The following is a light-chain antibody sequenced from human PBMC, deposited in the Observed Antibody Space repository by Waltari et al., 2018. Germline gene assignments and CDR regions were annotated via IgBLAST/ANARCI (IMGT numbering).Light chain of an antibody. J-gene: IGLJ3*02. CDR1: SSDVGSYNL. V-gene: IGLV2-23*01. CDR2: EGS. Sequence: QSALTQPASVSGSPGQSITISCTGTSSDVGSYNLFPWYQQHPGKAPNLMIYEGSKRPSGVSNRFSGSKTGNTASLTISGLQAEDEADYYCCSYAGSSNWVFGGGTKLTVL. CDR3: CSYAGSSNWV.